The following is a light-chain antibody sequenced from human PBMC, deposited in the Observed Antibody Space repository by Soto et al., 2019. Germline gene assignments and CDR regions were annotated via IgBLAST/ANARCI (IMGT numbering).Light chain of an antibody. CDR1: QSVRSGS. CDR2: GAS. J-gene: IGKJ2*01. V-gene: IGKV3-20*01. CDR3: QHYADSPHT. Sequence: PGEGATLSCRASQSVRSGSLAWYQQKPGQAPRLLIYGASSRATDIPDRFSGSGYGTDFILTISRLGPEDFAVYYCQHYADSPHTFGQGTKLEIK.